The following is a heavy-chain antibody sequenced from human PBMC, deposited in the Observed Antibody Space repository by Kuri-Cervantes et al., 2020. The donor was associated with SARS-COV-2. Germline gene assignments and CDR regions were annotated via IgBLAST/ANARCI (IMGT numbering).Heavy chain of an antibody. V-gene: IGHV1-8*03. J-gene: IGHJ4*02. CDR1: GYTFTSYD. D-gene: IGHD2-2*01. CDR2: MNPNSGNT. CDR3: ARGYRSSGEFDY. Sequence: ASVKVSCKASGYTFTSYDINWVRQATGQGLEWMGWMNPNSGNTGYAQKFQGRVTITRNTSISTAYIELSSLRSEDTAVYYCARGYRSSGEFDYWGQGTLVTVSS.